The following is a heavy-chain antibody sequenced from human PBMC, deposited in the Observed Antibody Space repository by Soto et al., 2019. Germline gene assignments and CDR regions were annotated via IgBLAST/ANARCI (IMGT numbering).Heavy chain of an antibody. Sequence: WSLRLSCAASGLTFSSYTMNWVRQAPGKGLEWVSSVSSSSTYIYYADSVKGRFTISRDNAKNSLYLQMNSLRAEDTAIYYCARGSHSTTWYGGQFDYWGQGTLVTVSS. V-gene: IGHV3-21*01. CDR2: VSSSSTYI. D-gene: IGHD6-13*01. J-gene: IGHJ4*02. CDR3: ARGSHSTTWYGGQFDY. CDR1: GLTFSSYT.